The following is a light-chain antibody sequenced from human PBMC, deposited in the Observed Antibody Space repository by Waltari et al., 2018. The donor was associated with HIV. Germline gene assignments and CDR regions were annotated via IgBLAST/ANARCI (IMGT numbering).Light chain of an antibody. CDR3: AAWDDTLTVV. CDR2: RNN. CDR1: SSNIGTTY. Sequence: QSVLTQPPSASGTPGQSVTISCSGTSSNIGTTYVHWYQQFPGTAPKLLIYRNNKRPAGVPDRFSGSKSGTSASLAISGLRSDDEADYYCAAWDDTLTVVFGGGTKLTVL. J-gene: IGLJ2*01. V-gene: IGLV1-47*01.